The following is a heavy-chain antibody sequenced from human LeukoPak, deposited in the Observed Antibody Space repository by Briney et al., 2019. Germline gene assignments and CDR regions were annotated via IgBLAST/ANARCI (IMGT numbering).Heavy chain of an antibody. CDR1: GFTFSSYG. D-gene: IGHD1-26*01. Sequence: PGGSLRLSCAASGFTFSSYGMHWVRQAPGKGLEWVAVIWNDGSNKYYADSVKGRFTISRDNSKNTLYLQMNSLRAEDTAVYYCARAQTGASYSYYYYYGMDVWGQGTTVTVSS. V-gene: IGHV3-33*01. J-gene: IGHJ6*02. CDR3: ARAQTGASYSYYYYYGMDV. CDR2: IWNDGSNK.